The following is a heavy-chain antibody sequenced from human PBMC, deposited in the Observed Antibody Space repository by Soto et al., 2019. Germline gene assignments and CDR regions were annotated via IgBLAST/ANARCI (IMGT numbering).Heavy chain of an antibody. D-gene: IGHD4-4*01. CDR1: GFNFSDYT. Sequence: WGSLRLSCQASGFNFSDYTLHWVRQSPGKALEWVSFISWDGSTYYGESVQGRFTVSRDNNKNSLYLHISGLRPEDTGFYYCAKDVYRRGRNHWFYXWGQGTLVTVSX. J-gene: IGHJ5*02. CDR2: ISWDGST. CDR3: AKDVYRRGRNHWFYX. V-gene: IGHV3-43*01.